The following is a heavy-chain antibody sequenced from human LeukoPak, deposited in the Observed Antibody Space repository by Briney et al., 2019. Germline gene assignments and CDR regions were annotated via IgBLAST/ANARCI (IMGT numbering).Heavy chain of an antibody. J-gene: IGHJ5*02. V-gene: IGHV1-2*02. CDR3: ATGGYCSSTSCIPAPWFDP. CDR1: GYTFTGYY. CDR2: INPNSGGT. Sequence: ASVKVSCKASGYTFTGYYMHWVRQAPGQGLEWIGWINPNSGGTNYAQKFQGRVTMTRDTSISTAYMELSRLRSDDTAVYYCATGGYCSSTSCIPAPWFDPWGQGTLVTVSS. D-gene: IGHD2-2*01.